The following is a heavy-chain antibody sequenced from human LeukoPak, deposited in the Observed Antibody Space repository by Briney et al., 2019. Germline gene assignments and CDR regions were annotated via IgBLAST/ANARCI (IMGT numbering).Heavy chain of an antibody. CDR1: GGSICNSY. D-gene: IGHD3-9*01. CDR2: ISTGGDI. J-gene: IGHJ5*02. V-gene: IGHV4-4*08. CDR3: VRGPGRGYDNEP. Sequence: SDTLSLTCAVSGGSICNSYCSWARQPPGKELEFIGYISTGGDINYNPSLRSRAIMSINPSNNQLSLTLTSVTTADTAVYFCVRGPGRGYDNEPWGQGSLVTVSS.